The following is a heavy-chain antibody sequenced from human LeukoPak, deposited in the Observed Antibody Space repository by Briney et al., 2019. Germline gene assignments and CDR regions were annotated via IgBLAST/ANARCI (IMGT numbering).Heavy chain of an antibody. CDR3: AKYPGITMVRGNFYYYYYMDV. CDR2: ISSSGSTI. Sequence: PGGSLRLSCAASGFTFSSYEMNWVRQAPGKGLEWVSYISSSGSTIYYADSVKGRFTISRDNAKNTLYLQMNSLRAEDTAVYYCAKYPGITMVRGNFYYYYYMDVWGKGTTVTISS. CDR1: GFTFSSYE. J-gene: IGHJ6*03. V-gene: IGHV3-48*03. D-gene: IGHD3-10*01.